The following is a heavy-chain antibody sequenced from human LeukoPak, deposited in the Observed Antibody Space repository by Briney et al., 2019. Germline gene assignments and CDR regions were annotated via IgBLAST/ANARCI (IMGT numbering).Heavy chain of an antibody. J-gene: IGHJ4*02. V-gene: IGHV3-48*03. CDR2: ISSSGSTI. CDR3: ARSETGY. Sequence: GSLRHSCAASGFTPISDEINWVCAAPGKGLEWVSYISSSGSTIYYADSVKGRFTISRDNAKNSLYLQMNSLRAEDTAVYYCARSETGYWGQGTLVTVSS. CDR1: GFTPISDE. D-gene: IGHD5-24*01.